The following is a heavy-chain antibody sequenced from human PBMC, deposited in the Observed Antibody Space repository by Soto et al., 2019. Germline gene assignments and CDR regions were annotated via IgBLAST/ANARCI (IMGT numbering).Heavy chain of an antibody. D-gene: IGHD1-1*01. Sequence: PGGSLRLSCAASGFTFSSYAMSWVRQAPGKGLEWVSDISGSGGRTYYADSVKGRFTISRDNSKNTLYLQMNSLRAEDTAVYYCAKRERSGTGLDYWGQGTLVTVSS. J-gene: IGHJ4*02. CDR3: AKRERSGTGLDY. CDR2: ISGSGGRT. V-gene: IGHV3-23*01. CDR1: GFTFSSYA.